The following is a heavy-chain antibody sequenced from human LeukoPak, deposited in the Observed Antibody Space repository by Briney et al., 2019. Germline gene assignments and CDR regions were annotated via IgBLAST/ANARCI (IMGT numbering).Heavy chain of an antibody. CDR3: ASLGVYYDLDY. D-gene: IGHD3-22*01. CDR1: GGSISSGGYY. J-gene: IGHJ4*02. CDR2: IYTSGST. V-gene: IGHV4-61*02. Sequence: PSETLSLTCTVSGGSISSGGYYWSWIRQHPGKGLEWIGRIYTSGSTNYNPSLKSRVTMSVDTSKNQFSLKLSSVTAADTVVYYCASLGVYYDLDYWGQGTLVTVSS.